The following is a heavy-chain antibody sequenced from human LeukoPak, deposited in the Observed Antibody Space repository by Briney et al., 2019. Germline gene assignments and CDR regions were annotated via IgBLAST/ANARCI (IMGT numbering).Heavy chain of an antibody. CDR2: ISGSGGST. CDR1: GFTFSSYA. Sequence: GGSLRLSCAASGFTFSSYAMSWVRQAPGKGLEWVSAISGSGGSTYYADSVKGRFTISRDNSKNTLYLQMNSLRAEDTAVYYCTRGGLGESYCTGSSGYETFENWGQGTLVTVSS. D-gene: IGHD6-25*01. CDR3: TRGGLGESYCTGSSGYETFEN. V-gene: IGHV3-23*01. J-gene: IGHJ4*02.